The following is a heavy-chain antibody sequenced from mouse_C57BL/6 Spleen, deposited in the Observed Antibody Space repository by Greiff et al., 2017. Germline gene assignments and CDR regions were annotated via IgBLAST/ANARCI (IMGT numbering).Heavy chain of an antibody. Sequence: LEESGAELARPGASVKLSCKASGYTFTSYGISWVKQRTGQGLEWIGEIYPRSGNTYYNEKFKGKATLTADKSSSTAYMELRSLTSEDSAVYFCLDSSGLRDYWGQGTTLTVSS. CDR2: IYPRSGNT. J-gene: IGHJ2*01. CDR1: GYTFTSYG. D-gene: IGHD3-2*02. CDR3: LDSSGLRDY. V-gene: IGHV1-81*01.